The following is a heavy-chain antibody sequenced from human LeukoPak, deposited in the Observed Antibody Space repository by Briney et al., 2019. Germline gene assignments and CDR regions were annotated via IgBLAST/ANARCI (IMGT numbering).Heavy chain of an antibody. J-gene: IGHJ4*02. V-gene: IGHV4-34*01. CDR1: GGFFSGYY. CDR3: AGRGSGWVLFVDY. Sequence: SDTLSLTCAVYGGFFSGYYRRWIRHPPGKRLEWIGEINHSVSTNYNPSLKSPVTISVETSKCRCALRLSSVPAGDTAVYYCAGRGSGWVLFVDYGGQGTLVTVYS. D-gene: IGHD6-19*01. CDR2: INHSVST.